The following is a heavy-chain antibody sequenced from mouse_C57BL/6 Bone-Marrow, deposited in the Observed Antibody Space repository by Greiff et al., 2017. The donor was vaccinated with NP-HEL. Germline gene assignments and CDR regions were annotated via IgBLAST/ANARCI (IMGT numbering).Heavy chain of an antibody. D-gene: IGHD1-1*01. J-gene: IGHJ1*03. Sequence: QVHVKQSGAELVKPGASVKISCKASGYAFSSYWMNWVKQRPGKGLEWIGQIYPGDGDTNYNGKFKGKATLTADKSSSTAYMQLSSLTSEDSAVYFCARDYYGSYWYFDVWGTGTTVTVSS. CDR3: ARDYYGSYWYFDV. CDR2: IYPGDGDT. V-gene: IGHV1-80*01. CDR1: GYAFSSYW.